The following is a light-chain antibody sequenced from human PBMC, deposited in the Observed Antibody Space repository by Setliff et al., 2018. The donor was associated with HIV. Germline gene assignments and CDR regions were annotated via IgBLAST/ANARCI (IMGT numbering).Light chain of an antibody. CDR1: NSDVGGYNY. CDR3: CSYAGSYTYV. Sequence: QSALAQPRSVSGSPGQSVTIFCTGTNSDVGGYNYVSWYQQHPGKAPKLMIYDVSKRPSGVPDRFSGSKSGNKASLTISGLQAEDEADYYCCSYAGSYTYVLGTGTKV. J-gene: IGLJ1*01. V-gene: IGLV2-11*01. CDR2: DVS.